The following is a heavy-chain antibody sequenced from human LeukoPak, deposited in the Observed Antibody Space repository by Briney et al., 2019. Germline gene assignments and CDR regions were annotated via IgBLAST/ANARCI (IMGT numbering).Heavy chain of an antibody. CDR1: GYSFTSYW. J-gene: IGHJ4*02. V-gene: IGHV5-51*01. D-gene: IGHD1-26*01. Sequence: GESLKISCKGSGYSFTSYWIGWVRQMPGKGLEWMGIIYPGDSDTRYSPSFQGQVTISADKSISTAYLQWSSLKASDTAMYYCARTPGWGATPSLYFDYWGQGTLVTVSS. CDR2: IYPGDSDT. CDR3: ARTPGWGATPSLYFDY.